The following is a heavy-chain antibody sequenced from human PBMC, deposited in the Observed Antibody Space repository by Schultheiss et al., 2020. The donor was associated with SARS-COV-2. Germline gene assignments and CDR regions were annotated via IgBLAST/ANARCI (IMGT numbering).Heavy chain of an antibody. CDR3: ARAGYCSGGSCYFPTPMTYGMDV. D-gene: IGHD2-15*01. J-gene: IGHJ6*02. CDR2: IWYDGSNK. CDR1: GFTFSSYA. V-gene: IGHV3-30*07. Sequence: GGSLRLSCAASGFTFSSYAMHWVRQAPGKGLEWVAVIWYDGSNKYYADSVKGRFTISRDNSKNTLYLQMNSLRAEDTAVYYCARAGYCSGGSCYFPTPMTYGMDVWGQGTTVTVSS.